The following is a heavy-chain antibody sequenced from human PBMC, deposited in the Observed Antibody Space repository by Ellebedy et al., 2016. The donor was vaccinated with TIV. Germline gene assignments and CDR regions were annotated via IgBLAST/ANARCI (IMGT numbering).Heavy chain of an antibody. CDR2: IYSGGST. CDR1: GFTVSSNY. J-gene: IGHJ4*02. Sequence: PGGSLRLSCAASGFTVSSNYMSWVRQAPGKGLEWVSVIYSGGSTYYADSVKGRFTISRDNSTNTLYLQMNSLRAEDTAVYYCARDQNYYDSSAPLYWGQGTLVTVSS. V-gene: IGHV3-66*01. CDR3: ARDQNYYDSSAPLY. D-gene: IGHD3-22*01.